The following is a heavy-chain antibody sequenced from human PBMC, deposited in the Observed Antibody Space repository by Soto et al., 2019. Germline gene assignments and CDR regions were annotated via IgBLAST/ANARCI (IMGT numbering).Heavy chain of an antibody. Sequence: GESLKISCKGSGYSFTSYWISWVRQMPGKGLEWMGRIDPSDSYTNYSPSFQGHVTISADKSISTAYLQWSSLKASDTAMYYCASHAHFTMVRGADYGMDVWGQGTTVTVSS. D-gene: IGHD3-10*01. CDR3: ASHAHFTMVRGADYGMDV. CDR2: IDPSDSYT. CDR1: GYSFTSYW. J-gene: IGHJ6*02. V-gene: IGHV5-10-1*01.